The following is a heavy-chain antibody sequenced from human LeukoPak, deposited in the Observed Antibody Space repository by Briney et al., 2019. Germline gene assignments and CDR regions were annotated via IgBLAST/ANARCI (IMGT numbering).Heavy chain of an antibody. J-gene: IGHJ4*02. Sequence: ASVKVSCKASGYTFTGYYIHWVRQAPGQGLEWMGWINPNSGGTNYAQKFQGWVTMTRDTSISTAYMELSRLRSDDTAVYYCARVKLWASGFYLDYWGQGTLVTVSS. CDR1: GYTFTGYY. V-gene: IGHV1-2*04. CDR2: INPNSGGT. CDR3: ARVKLWASGFYLDY. D-gene: IGHD2-21*01.